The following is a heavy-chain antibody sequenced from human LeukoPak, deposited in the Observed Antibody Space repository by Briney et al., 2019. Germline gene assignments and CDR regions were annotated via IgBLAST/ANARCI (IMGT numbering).Heavy chain of an antibody. D-gene: IGHD3-3*01. J-gene: IGHJ5*02. CDR3: ARDSELPDFWSGYYRSHNWFDP. V-gene: IGHV1-18*01. CDR1: GYTFTSYG. Sequence: GASVKVSCKASGYTFTSYGISWVRQAPGQGLEWMGWISAYNGNTNYAQKLQGRVTMTTDTSTSTAYMELRSLRSDDTAVYYCARDSELPDFWSGYYRSHNWFDPWGQGILVTVSS. CDR2: ISAYNGNT.